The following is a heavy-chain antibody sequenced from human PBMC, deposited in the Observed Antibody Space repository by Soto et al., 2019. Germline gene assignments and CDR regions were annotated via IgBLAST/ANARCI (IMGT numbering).Heavy chain of an antibody. CDR3: ARENSFYDSSGFYNSLGMDV. V-gene: IGHV1-3*01. J-gene: IGHJ6*02. CDR2: INNGNT. D-gene: IGHD3-22*01. Sequence: ASVKVSCKASGYTFTSYAMNWVRQAPGQRLEWMGWINNGNTKYSQKFQGRVTITRDTSASTAYMELSSLGSEDTAMYYCARENSFYDSSGFYNSLGMDVWGQGTTVTVSS. CDR1: GYTFTSYA.